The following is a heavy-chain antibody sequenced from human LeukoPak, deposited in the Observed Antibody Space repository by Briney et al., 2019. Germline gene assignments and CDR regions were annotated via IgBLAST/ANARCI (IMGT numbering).Heavy chain of an antibody. Sequence: SETLSLTCAVYGGSFSGYYWSWIRQPPGKGLEWIGEIYHSGSTNYNPSLKSRVTISVDKSKNQFSLKLSSVTAADTAVYYCARFSSSGWYIDYWGQGTLVTVSS. CDR1: GGSFSGYY. J-gene: IGHJ4*02. CDR2: IYHSGST. D-gene: IGHD6-19*01. CDR3: ARFSSSGWYIDY. V-gene: IGHV4-34*01.